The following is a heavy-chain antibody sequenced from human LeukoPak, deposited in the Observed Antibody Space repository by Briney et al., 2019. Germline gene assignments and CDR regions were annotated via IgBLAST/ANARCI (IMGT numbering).Heavy chain of an antibody. CDR2: TNPNSGDT. CDR3: ASAGASGAPFDS. V-gene: IGHV1-2*02. J-gene: IGHJ4*02. Sequence: ASVKVSCKASGHTFIGYYMHWMRQAPGQGLEWMGWTNPNSGDTNYAQKFQGRVTMTRDTSISTAYMELSRLRSNDTAVYYCASAGASGAPFDSWARGPLVTVSS. D-gene: IGHD1-14*01. CDR1: GHTFIGYY.